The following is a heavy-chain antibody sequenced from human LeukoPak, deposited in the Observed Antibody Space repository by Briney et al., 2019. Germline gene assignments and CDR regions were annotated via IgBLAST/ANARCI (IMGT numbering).Heavy chain of an antibody. CDR2: ISYDGSNK. D-gene: IGHD6-19*01. J-gene: IGHJ4*02. V-gene: IGHV3-30*18. CDR3: AKGRDSSGSLYFDY. Sequence: GGSLRLSCAACGFTFSSYGMHWVRQAPGKGVEWVAVISYDGSNKYYADSVKGRFTISRDNSKNTLYLQMNSLRAEDTAVYYCAKGRDSSGSLYFDYWGQGTLVTVFS. CDR1: GFTFSSYG.